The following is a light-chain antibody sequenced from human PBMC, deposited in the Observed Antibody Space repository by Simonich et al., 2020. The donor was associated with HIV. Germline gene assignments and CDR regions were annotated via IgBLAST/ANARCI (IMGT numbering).Light chain of an antibody. CDR2: AAS. J-gene: IGKJ1*01. CDR3: QQSYNTPRT. Sequence: DIQMTQSPSSLSASVGDRVTITCRTSQSISNYLNWYQQKPGKAPKLLIYAASNLQSGVPSRFSGSGSGTDFTLTISSLQPEDFATYYCQQSYNTPRTFGQGSKVEIK. CDR1: QSISNY. V-gene: IGKV1-39*01.